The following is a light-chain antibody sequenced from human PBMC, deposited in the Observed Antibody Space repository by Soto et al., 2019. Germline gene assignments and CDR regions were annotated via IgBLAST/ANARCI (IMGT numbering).Light chain of an antibody. CDR1: SSDVGSYNL. CDR2: EGT. Sequence: QSALTQPASVSGSPGQSITISCTGTSSDVGSYNLVSWYQQHPGKAPKLMIYEGTKRPSGVSNRFSGSKSGNTASLTISGLQAEDEADYYCCSYATSSIIFGGGTKVTVL. J-gene: IGLJ2*01. V-gene: IGLV2-23*01. CDR3: CSYATSSII.